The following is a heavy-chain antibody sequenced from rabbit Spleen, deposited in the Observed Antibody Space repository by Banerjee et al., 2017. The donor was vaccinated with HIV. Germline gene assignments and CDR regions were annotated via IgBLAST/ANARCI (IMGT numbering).Heavy chain of an antibody. Sequence: QEQLVESGGGLVQPEGSLTLTCTPSGFSFSSSYYMCWVRQAPGKGLDWIACIGSSGSTYYASWAKGRFTCSKTSSTTVTLQMTSLTVADTATYFCARDTGTSFSSYGMDLWGPGTLVTVS. CDR1: GFSFSSSYY. D-gene: IGHD7-1*01. CDR2: IGSSGST. V-gene: IGHV1S45*01. CDR3: ARDTGTSFSSYGMDL. J-gene: IGHJ6*01.